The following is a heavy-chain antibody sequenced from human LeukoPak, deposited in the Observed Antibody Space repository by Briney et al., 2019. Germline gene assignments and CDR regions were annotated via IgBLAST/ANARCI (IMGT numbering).Heavy chain of an antibody. J-gene: IGHJ6*03. CDR2: FDPEDGET. CDR3: ARVGAWQWLVAGDFYYMDV. Sequence: ASVKVSCKVSGYTLTELSMHWVRQAPGKGLEWMGGFDPEDGETIYAQKFQGRVTMTEDTSTDTAYMELSSLRSEDTAVYYCARVGAWQWLVAGDFYYMDVWGKGTTVTVSS. CDR1: GYTLTELS. D-gene: IGHD6-19*01. V-gene: IGHV1-24*01.